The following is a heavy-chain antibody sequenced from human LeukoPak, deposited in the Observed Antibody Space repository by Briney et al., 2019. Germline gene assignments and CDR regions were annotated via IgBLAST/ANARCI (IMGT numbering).Heavy chain of an antibody. Sequence: GGSLRLSCAASGFTFSDYYMSWIRQAPGKGLEWVSYISSSGSTIYYADSVKGRFTVSRDNAKNSLYLQMNSLRAKDTAVYYCARDKYYDSSGYAGYWGQGTLVTVSS. D-gene: IGHD3-22*01. CDR3: ARDKYYDSSGYAGY. CDR1: GFTFSDYY. J-gene: IGHJ4*02. CDR2: ISSSGSTI. V-gene: IGHV3-11*01.